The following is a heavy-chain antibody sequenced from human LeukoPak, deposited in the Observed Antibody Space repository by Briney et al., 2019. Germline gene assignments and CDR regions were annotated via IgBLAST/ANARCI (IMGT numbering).Heavy chain of an antibody. J-gene: IGHJ4*02. CDR3: TTAVYTSSFDY. V-gene: IGHV3-15*01. CDR2: IKTETEGGTT. D-gene: IGHD2-2*02. Sequence: PGGSLRLSCAASGFTFSDAWMSWVRQAPGKGLEWVGRIKTETEGGTTDCAAPVKGRFTISRDDSKATLYLQMNRLQTDDTAVYFCTTAVYTSSFDYWGQGTLVTVSS. CDR1: GFTFSDAW.